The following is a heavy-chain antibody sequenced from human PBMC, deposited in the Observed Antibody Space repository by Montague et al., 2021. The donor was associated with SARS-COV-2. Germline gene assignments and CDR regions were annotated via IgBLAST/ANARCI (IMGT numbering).Heavy chain of an antibody. CDR2: IYSTVIT. J-gene: IGHJ5*02. D-gene: IGHD4-17*01. CDR1: GGSISSASYY. Sequence: TLSLTCTVSGGSISSASYYWSWIRQPAGKGLEWIGHIYSTVITNYNPSLRSRVTLSVDLSKNQFSLKMTSVTAADTAVYYCARDPHDYGWFDPWGQGTLVTVSS. V-gene: IGHV4-61*09. CDR3: ARDPHDYGWFDP.